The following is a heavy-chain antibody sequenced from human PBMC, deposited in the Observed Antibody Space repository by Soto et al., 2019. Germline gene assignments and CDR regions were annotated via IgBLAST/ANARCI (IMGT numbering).Heavy chain of an antibody. CDR1: GFSFTDYY. D-gene: IGHD5-12*01. Sequence: GGSLRLSCAASGFSFTDYYMSWMRQAPGKGLEWVSYISSSGTTIYNADSVKGRFTISRDNAKNSLYLQMNSLRAEDTAVYYCARDWPSIGYDSYYYYMDVWGKGTTVTVSS. V-gene: IGHV3-11*01. J-gene: IGHJ6*03. CDR3: ARDWPSIGYDSYYYYMDV. CDR2: ISSSGTTI.